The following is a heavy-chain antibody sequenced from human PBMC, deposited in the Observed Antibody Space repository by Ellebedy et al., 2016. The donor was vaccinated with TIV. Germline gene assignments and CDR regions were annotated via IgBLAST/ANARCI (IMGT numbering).Heavy chain of an antibody. J-gene: IGHJ4*02. Sequence: GESLKISCAASGFTFSNYWMNWVRQAPGKGLEWVANIKQDGSEKYYVDSVEGRFAISRDNAKNSMYLQMNSLGDEDTAVYYCARDQWLRRAYYFDYWGRGTLVTVSS. CDR2: IKQDGSEK. D-gene: IGHD5-12*01. CDR3: ARDQWLRRAYYFDY. V-gene: IGHV3-7*01. CDR1: GFTFSNYW.